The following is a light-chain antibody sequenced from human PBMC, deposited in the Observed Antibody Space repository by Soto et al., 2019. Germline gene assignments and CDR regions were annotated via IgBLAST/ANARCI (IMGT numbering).Light chain of an antibody. CDR3: QQYNSWPPIT. J-gene: IGKJ5*01. CDR1: ESVSRN. CDR2: DAS. V-gene: IGKV3-15*01. Sequence: IGLTQSPGTLSLSPGERATLSCRASESVSRNLAWYQQKPGQAPRLLIYDASTRATGIPDRFSGGGSGTEFTLTISSLQSEDFVVYYCQQYNSWPPITFGQGTRLEIK.